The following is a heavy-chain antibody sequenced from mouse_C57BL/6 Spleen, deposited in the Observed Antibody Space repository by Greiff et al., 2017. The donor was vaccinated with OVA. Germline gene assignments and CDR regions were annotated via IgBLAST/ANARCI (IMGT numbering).Heavy chain of an antibody. V-gene: IGHV1-82*01. CDR2: IYPGDGDT. J-gene: IGHJ3*01. Sequence: VQLQQSGPELVKPGASVKISCKASGYAFSSSWMNWVKQRPGKGLEWIGRIYPGDGDTNYNGKFKGKATLTADKSSSTAYMQLSSLTSEDSAVYFCARWPDYYGSSHFAYWGQGTLVTVAA. D-gene: IGHD1-1*01. CDR3: ARWPDYYGSSHFAY. CDR1: GYAFSSSW.